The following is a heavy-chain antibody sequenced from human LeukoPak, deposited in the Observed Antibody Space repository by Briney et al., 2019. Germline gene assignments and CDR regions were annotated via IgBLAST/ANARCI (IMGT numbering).Heavy chain of an antibody. V-gene: IGHV4-59*11. CDR3: ARGGPFGVVIDY. J-gene: IGHJ4*02. CDR2: IYYSGST. Sequence: PSETLSLTCTVSGGSISSHYWSWIRQPPGKGLERIGYIYYSGSTNYNPSLKSRVTISVDTSKNQFSLKLSSVTAADTAVYYCARGGPFGVVIDYWGQGTLVTVSS. D-gene: IGHD3-3*01. CDR1: GGSISSHY.